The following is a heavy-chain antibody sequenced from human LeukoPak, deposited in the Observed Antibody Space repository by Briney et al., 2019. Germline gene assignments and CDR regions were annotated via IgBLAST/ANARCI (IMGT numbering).Heavy chain of an antibody. V-gene: IGHV4-30-4*08. CDR1: GGSISSGGYY. D-gene: IGHD3-3*01. Sequence: SETLSLTCTVSGGSISSGGYYWSWIRQHPGKGLEWIGYIYYSRSTYYNPSLKSRVTISVDTSKNQFSLKLSSVTAADTAVYYCARVSTIFGVVIPTNNWFDPWGQGTLVTVSS. CDR2: IYYSRST. J-gene: IGHJ5*02. CDR3: ARVSTIFGVVIPTNNWFDP.